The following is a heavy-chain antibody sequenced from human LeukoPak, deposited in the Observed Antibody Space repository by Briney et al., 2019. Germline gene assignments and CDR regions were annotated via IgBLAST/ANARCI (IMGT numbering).Heavy chain of an antibody. CDR2: INPQSGGT. CDR3: ARSASGSYWNFHH. CDR1: GYTLTGYY. Sequence: RASVKVSCKASGYTLTGYYIHWVRQAPGQGLEYMGWINPQSGGTNNAQKFQGRVTMTRGTSISTAYMDLSRLRSDDTAVYYCARSASGSYWNFHHWGQGTLVTVSS. V-gene: IGHV1-2*02. D-gene: IGHD1-26*01. J-gene: IGHJ1*01.